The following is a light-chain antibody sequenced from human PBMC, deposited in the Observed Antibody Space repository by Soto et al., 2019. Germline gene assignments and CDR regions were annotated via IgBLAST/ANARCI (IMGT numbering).Light chain of an antibody. CDR3: QKYDSAPFT. Sequence: DTQMTQSPSSLSASVGDRVTITCRASQDIKNYLAWYQQRPGEVPKLLISAAYTLQSGVPSRFSGRRSGTDFTLTISSLQPEDVATYYCQKYDSAPFTVGPGTKVDIK. V-gene: IGKV1-27*01. CDR2: AAY. CDR1: QDIKNY. J-gene: IGKJ3*01.